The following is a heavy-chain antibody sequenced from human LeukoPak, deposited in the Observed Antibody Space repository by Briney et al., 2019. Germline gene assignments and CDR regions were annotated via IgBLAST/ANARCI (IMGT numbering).Heavy chain of an antibody. V-gene: IGHV1-18*01. CDR1: GYTFTSYG. CDR2: ISVYNGNT. J-gene: IGHJ6*02. D-gene: IGHD1-26*01. CDR3: ARCSGSYYVGHYYYYGMDV. Sequence: ASVKVSCKASGYTFTSYGISWVRQAPGQGLEWMGWISVYNGNTNYAQKLQGRVTMTTDTSTSTTYMELRSLRSDDTAVYYCARCSGSYYVGHYYYYGMDVWGQGTTVTVSS.